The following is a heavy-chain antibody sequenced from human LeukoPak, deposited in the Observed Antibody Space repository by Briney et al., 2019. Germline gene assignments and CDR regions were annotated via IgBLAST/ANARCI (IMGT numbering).Heavy chain of an antibody. J-gene: IGHJ4*02. Sequence: GGSLRLSCAASGFTFSSYSMNWVRQAPGKGLEWVSSISSSSSYIYYADSVKGRFTISRDNAKNSLYLQMNSLRAEDAAVYYCARAGHNSSGWYLDYWGQGTLVTVSS. D-gene: IGHD6-19*01. CDR2: ISSSSSYI. V-gene: IGHV3-21*01. CDR3: ARAGHNSSGWYLDY. CDR1: GFTFSSYS.